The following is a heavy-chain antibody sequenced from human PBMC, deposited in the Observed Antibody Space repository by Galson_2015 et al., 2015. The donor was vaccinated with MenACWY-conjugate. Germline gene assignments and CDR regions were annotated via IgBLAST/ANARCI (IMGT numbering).Heavy chain of an antibody. CDR3: ARDWGAAASTSPFDY. CDR1: GYTFTSYG. D-gene: IGHD6-13*01. Sequence: SVKVSCKASGYTFTSYGISWVRQAPGQGLEWMGWISAYNGNTNYAQKLQGRVTMTTDTSTSTAYMELRSLRSDDTAVYYCARDWGAAASTSPFDYWGQGTLVTVSS. V-gene: IGHV1-18*01. CDR2: ISAYNGNT. J-gene: IGHJ4*02.